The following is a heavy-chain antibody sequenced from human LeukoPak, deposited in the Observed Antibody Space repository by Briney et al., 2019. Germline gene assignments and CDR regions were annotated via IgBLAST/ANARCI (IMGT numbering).Heavy chain of an antibody. CDR2: IKQDGSEK. V-gene: IGHV3-7*01. Sequence: GGSLRLSCAASGFTFSSYWMSWVRQAPGKGLEWVANIKQDGSEKYYVDSVKGRFTISRDNAKNSLYLQMNSLRAEDTAVYYCARVSSPDYDILTGYIWYWGQGTLVTVSS. CDR1: GFTFSSYW. CDR3: ARVSSPDYDILTGYIWY. D-gene: IGHD3-9*01. J-gene: IGHJ4*02.